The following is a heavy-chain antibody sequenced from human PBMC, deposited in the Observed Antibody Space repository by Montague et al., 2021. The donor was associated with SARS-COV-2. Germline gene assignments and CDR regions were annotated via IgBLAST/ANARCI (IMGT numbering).Heavy chain of an antibody. J-gene: IGHJ4*02. CDR1: GFTFSSYE. Sequence: SLRLSCAASGFTFSSYEMNWVRQAPGKGLEWVSYISSSGSTIYYADSVKGRFTIFRDNAKNSLYLQMNSLRAEDTAVYYCARDGALYSSGWWGGDFDYWGQGTLVTVSS. V-gene: IGHV3-48*03. CDR3: ARDGALYSSGWWGGDFDY. D-gene: IGHD6-19*01. CDR2: ISSSGSTI.